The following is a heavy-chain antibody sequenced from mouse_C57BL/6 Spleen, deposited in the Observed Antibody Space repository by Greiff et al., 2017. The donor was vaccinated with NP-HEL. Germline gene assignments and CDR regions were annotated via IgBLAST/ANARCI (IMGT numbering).Heavy chain of an antibody. J-gene: IGHJ4*01. CDR2: ISSGGDYI. D-gene: IGHD1-1*02. CDR1: GFTFSSYA. V-gene: IGHV5-9-1*02. Sequence: EVKLVESGEGLVKPGGSLKLSCAASGFTFSSYAMSWVRQTPEKRLEWVAYISSGGDYIYYADTVKGRFTISRDNARNTLYLQMSSLKSEDTAMYYCTRAPMVGLHHYYAMDYWGQGTSVTVAS. CDR3: TRAPMVGLHHYYAMDY.